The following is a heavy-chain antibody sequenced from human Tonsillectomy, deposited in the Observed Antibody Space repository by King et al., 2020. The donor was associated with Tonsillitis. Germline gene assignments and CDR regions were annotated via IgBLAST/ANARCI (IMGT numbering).Heavy chain of an antibody. J-gene: IGHJ6*02. Sequence: VQLVQSGAEVKKPGASVKVSCKASGYAFTSYGITWVRQAPGQGLEWVGWISAYNGNTNFAQKLQDRVTMTTDKSTSTAYMELRSLRSDDTAVYYCARDPSYSSTYMYYYYGMDVWGQGTTVTVSS. V-gene: IGHV1-18*01. CDR2: ISAYNGNT. D-gene: IGHD2/OR15-2a*01. CDR3: ARDPSYSSTYMYYYYGMDV. CDR1: GYAFTSYG.